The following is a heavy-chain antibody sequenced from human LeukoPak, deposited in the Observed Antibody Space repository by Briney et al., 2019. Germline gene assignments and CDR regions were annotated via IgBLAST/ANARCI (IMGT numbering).Heavy chain of an antibody. J-gene: IGHJ3*01. V-gene: IGHV3-7*04. CDR2: IKQDGSEK. Sequence: GGSLRLSCAASGFTFSSYWMSWVRQAPGKGLEWVANIKQDGSEKYYVDPVKGRFTISRDNAKNSLHLQMKSLRAEDTAVYFCARGTGKTKAFDVWGQGTMVTVSS. D-gene: IGHD1/OR15-1a*01. CDR1: GFTFSSYW. CDR3: ARGTGKTKAFDV.